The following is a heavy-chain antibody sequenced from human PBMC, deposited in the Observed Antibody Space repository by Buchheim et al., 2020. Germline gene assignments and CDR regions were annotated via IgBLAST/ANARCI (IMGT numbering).Heavy chain of an antibody. CDR3: VRDWGLSSLLVVYSPYPFGQ. Sequence: QVQLVESGGGVVQPGGSLRLSCTASGFTFSDYGMHWVRQAPGKGLEWVAFIWRGDRDPYYADSVKGRFTISRDNSQNRVFLQMSSLSAEDTAVYYCVRDWGLSSLLVVYSPYPFGQWGQGTL. J-gene: IGHJ4*02. CDR1: GFTFSDYG. V-gene: IGHV3-33*01. D-gene: IGHD3-16*01. CDR2: IWRGDRDP.